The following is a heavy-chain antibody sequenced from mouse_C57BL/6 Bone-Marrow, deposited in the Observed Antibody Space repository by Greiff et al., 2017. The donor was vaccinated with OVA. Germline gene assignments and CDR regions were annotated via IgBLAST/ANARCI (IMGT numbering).Heavy chain of an antibody. CDR1: GFTFSDFY. CDR3: AREYDYGYAMDY. Sequence: EVNVVESGGGLVQSGRSLRLSCATSGFTFSDFYMEWVRQAPGKGLEWIAASRNKANDYTTEYSASVKGRFIVSRDTSQSILYLQMNALRAEDTAIYYCAREYDYGYAMDYWGQGTSVTVSS. CDR2: SRNKANDYTT. J-gene: IGHJ4*01. V-gene: IGHV7-1*01. D-gene: IGHD2-4*01.